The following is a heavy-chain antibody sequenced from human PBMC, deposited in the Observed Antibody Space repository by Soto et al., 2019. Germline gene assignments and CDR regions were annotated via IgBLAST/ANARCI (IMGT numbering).Heavy chain of an antibody. CDR1: GFTFSSYG. D-gene: IGHD1-26*01. CDR2: ISYDGSNK. V-gene: IGHV3-30*18. CDR3: AKDQSGSLGMDY. J-gene: IGHJ4*02. Sequence: EGSLSLSCAASGFTFSSYGMHWVRPAPGKGLEWVAVISYDGSNKHYADSVKGRFTISRDNSKNTLYLQMNSLRAEDTAVYYCAKDQSGSLGMDYWGQGSLVTVSS.